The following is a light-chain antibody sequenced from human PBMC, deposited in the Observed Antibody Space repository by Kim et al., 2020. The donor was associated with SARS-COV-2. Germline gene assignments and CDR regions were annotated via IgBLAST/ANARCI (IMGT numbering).Light chain of an antibody. CDR1: SSNIGAGYD. J-gene: IGLJ3*02. V-gene: IGLV1-40*01. CDR3: RSYAGDLSGWV. Sequence: QRVTMSCTGTSSNIGAGYDVHWYQQLPGTAPKLLVYGNTNRPSGVPDRFSGSKSDTTASLAISGLQAEDEADYYCRSYAGDLSGWVFGGGTKLTVL. CDR2: GNT.